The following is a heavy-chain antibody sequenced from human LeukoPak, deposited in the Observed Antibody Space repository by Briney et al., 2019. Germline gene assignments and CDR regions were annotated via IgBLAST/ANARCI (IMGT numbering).Heavy chain of an antibody. V-gene: IGHV3-21*01. CDR1: GFSFSSCG. J-gene: IGHJ4*02. CDR3: ATETIGRHYDY. CDR2: IGPTGTDR. D-gene: IGHD1-14*01. Sequence: KAGGSLRLSCAASGFSFSSCGFNWVRQAPGKGLEWVSSIGPTGTDRYYADSVRGRFTISRDNAKNSMYLQMDSLRDVDTAVYYCATETIGRHYDYWGQGTLLTVSS.